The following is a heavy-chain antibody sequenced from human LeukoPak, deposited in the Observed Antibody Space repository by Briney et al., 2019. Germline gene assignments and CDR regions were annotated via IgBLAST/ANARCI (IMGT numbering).Heavy chain of an antibody. CDR2: IYHSGST. CDR1: GGSISSYY. Sequence: SETLSLTCTVSGGSISSYYWSWIRQPPGKGLEWIGYIYHSGSTYYNPSLKSRVTISVDRSKNQFSLKLSSVTAADTAVYYCARTGGGIAARPQNWFDPWGQGTLVTVSS. V-gene: IGHV4-59*12. CDR3: ARTGGGIAARPQNWFDP. D-gene: IGHD6-6*01. J-gene: IGHJ5*02.